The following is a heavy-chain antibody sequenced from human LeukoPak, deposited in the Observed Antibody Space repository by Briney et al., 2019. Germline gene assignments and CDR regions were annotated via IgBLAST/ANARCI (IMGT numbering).Heavy chain of an antibody. CDR2: IFYNGST. CDR3: ARLPFLWFGEPMRGYFDY. J-gene: IGHJ4*02. CDR1: GGSISSSNYY. D-gene: IGHD3-10*01. V-gene: IGHV4-39*01. Sequence: PSETLCLTCTVSGGSISSSNYYWGWIRQPPGKGLEWIGSIFYNGSTSHNPSLKSRVTISVDTSKNQFSLKLSSVTAADTAVYYCARLPFLWFGEPMRGYFDYWGQGTLVTVSS.